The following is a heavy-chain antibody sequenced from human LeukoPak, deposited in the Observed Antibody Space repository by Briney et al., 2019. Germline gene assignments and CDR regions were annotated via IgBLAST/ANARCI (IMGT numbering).Heavy chain of an antibody. CDR3: ARGGYCSSTSCYLYYFDY. J-gene: IGHJ4*02. CDR1: GFTFSSYG. Sequence: GGSLRLSCAASGFTFSSYGMHWVRQAPGKGLEWVAVISYDGSNKYYADSVKGRFTISRDNSKNTLYLQMNSLRAEDTAVYYCARGGYCSSTSCYLYYFDYWGQGTLVTVSS. D-gene: IGHD2-2*01. V-gene: IGHV3-30*03. CDR2: ISYDGSNK.